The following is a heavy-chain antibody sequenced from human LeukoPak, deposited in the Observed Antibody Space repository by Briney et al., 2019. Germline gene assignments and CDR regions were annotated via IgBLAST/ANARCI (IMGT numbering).Heavy chain of an antibody. V-gene: IGHV1-2*04. J-gene: IGHJ5*02. CDR2: INSNSGGT. CDR1: RYTFTGYY. Sequence: ASVNVSCKASRYTFTGYYMQLVGQSPGQGLEWRGWINSNSGGTNYAQKFQGWLTMASDTSIRTVYMELSRLRSDDAAVYYCARGFDRRSSRNPFDTWGQGTLVTVSS. D-gene: IGHD1-14*01. CDR3: ARGFDRRSSRNPFDT.